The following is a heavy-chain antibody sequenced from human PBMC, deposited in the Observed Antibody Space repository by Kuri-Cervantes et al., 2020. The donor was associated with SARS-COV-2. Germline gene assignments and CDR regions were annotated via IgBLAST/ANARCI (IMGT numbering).Heavy chain of an antibody. Sequence: GDYAMSWVRQAPGKGLEWIGYIYYSGSTYYNPSLKSRVTISVDTSKNQFSLKLSSVTAADTAVYYCARARRSRRTIFGEDAFDIWGQGTMVTVSS. CDR1: GDYA. V-gene: IGHV4-30-4*08. J-gene: IGHJ3*02. D-gene: IGHD3-3*01. CDR3: ARARRSRRTIFGEDAFDI. CDR2: IYYSGST.